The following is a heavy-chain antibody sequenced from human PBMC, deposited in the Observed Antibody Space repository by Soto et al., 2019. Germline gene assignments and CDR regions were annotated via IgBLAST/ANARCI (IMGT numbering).Heavy chain of an antibody. J-gene: IGHJ5*01. V-gene: IGHV3-48*02. CDR3: ARDPFDS. Sequence: PGGSLRLSCAASGFTFSSYNMNWVRQAPGKGLEWISYISYSSSPIYYGDSVKGRFTISRDNAKNSLYPQMNSLRDEDTAVYYCARDPFDSWGQGTLVTVSS. CDR2: ISYSSSPI. CDR1: GFTFSSYN.